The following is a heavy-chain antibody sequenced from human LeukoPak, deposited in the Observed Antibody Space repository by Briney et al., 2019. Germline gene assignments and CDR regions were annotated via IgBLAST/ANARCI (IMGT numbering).Heavy chain of an antibody. Sequence: PSETLSLTCTVSSGSISGSPFYWGWIRQPPGKGLECIGASYYGGTTYYNPSVKSRVTISLDTSKNQFSLKLTAVTAADTAIYYYAGLGWNGDHWGQGTLVTVSS. CDR1: SGSISGSPFY. V-gene: IGHV4-39*01. J-gene: IGHJ4*02. CDR2: SYYGGTT. D-gene: IGHD1-1*01. CDR3: AGLGWNGDH.